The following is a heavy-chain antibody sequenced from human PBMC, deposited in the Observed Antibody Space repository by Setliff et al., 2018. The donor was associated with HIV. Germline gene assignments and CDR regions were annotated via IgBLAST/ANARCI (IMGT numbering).Heavy chain of an antibody. D-gene: IGHD2-8*02. Sequence: PSETLSLTCSVPGGSISSYYWSWIRQPAGKGLEWIGRIFTSGHTNYNPSLESRVTMSVDTSKDQSSLKLTSVTAADTAVYYCARRGMWSYETGGNPTATFDYWGLGTLVTVSS. J-gene: IGHJ4*02. CDR2: IFTSGHT. CDR3: ARRGMWSYETGGNPTATFDY. CDR1: GGSISSYY. V-gene: IGHV4-4*07.